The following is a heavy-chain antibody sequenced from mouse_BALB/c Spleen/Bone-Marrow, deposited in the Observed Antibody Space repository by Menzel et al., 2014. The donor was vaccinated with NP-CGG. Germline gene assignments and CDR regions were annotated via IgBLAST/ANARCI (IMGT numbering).Heavy chain of an antibody. V-gene: IGHV1-87*01. CDR1: GYTFTTYW. J-gene: IGHJ2*01. CDR2: IYPGEGDT. CDR3: SREPSNWGYY. Sequence: SGAELARPGASVKLSCKTSGYTFTTYWMQWVKQRPGQGLEWIGAIYPGEGDTRYTQKFKGKATLTADKSSSTAYIQLSNLTSEDSAVYYCSREPSNWGYYWGQGTTLTVSS.